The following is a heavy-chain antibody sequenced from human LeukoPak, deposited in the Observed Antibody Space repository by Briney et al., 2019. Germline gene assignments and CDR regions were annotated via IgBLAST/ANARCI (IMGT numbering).Heavy chain of an antibody. CDR1: GGSISSYY. J-gene: IGHJ3*02. CDR3: ARRRYNWNDDAFDI. Sequence: SETLSLTCTVSGGSISSYYWSWIRQPPGKGLGWIGYIYYSGSTSYNPSLKSRVTISVDTSKNQFSLKLSSVTAADTAVYYCARRRYNWNDDAFDIWGQGTMVTVSS. D-gene: IGHD1-20*01. CDR2: IYYSGST. V-gene: IGHV4-59*08.